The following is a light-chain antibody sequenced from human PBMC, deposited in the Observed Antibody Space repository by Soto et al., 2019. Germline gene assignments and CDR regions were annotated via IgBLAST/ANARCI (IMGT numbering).Light chain of an antibody. CDR3: QHYCSSPPWT. CDR1: QSVSSTY. CDR2: AAS. J-gene: IGKJ1*01. V-gene: IGKV3-20*01. Sequence: DIVLTQSPGTLSLSPGERATLSCRASQSVSSTYLAWYQQKPGQAPRLLIFAASNRATGIPDRFSGSGSGTDFTVTISSLEPEDFALYYCQHYCSSPPWTFGQGTKVEVK.